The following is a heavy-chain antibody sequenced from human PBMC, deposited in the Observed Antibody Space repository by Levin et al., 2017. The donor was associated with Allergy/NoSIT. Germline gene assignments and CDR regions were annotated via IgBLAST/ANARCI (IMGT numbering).Heavy chain of an antibody. CDR1: GGSLSDYF. Sequence: SQTLSLTCAVYGGSLSDYFWIWIRQSPLKGLEWIGEIKYDGFTNYNPSLGSRVAISLDMSKNQFALKLSSVTAADTAVYYCARAWGRGDHFDHWGRGSPVTVSS. CDR2: IKYDGFT. CDR3: ARAWGRGDHFDH. D-gene: IGHD2-21*02. V-gene: IGHV4-34*01. J-gene: IGHJ4*02.